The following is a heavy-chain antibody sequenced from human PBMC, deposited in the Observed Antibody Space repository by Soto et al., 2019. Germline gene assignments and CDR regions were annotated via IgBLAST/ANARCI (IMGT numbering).Heavy chain of an antibody. D-gene: IGHD1-26*01. J-gene: IGHJ4*02. CDR3: AKDVIVGGLSD. CDR2: ISNDGSNK. CDR1: GFTFSSYG. Sequence: QVQLVESGGGVVQPGRSLRLSCAASGFTFSSYGMHWVRQAPGKGLEWVAVISNDGSNKYYADSVKGRFTISRDNSKNTLYLQMNSLRAEDTAVYYCAKDVIVGGLSDSGQGTLVTVSS. V-gene: IGHV3-30*18.